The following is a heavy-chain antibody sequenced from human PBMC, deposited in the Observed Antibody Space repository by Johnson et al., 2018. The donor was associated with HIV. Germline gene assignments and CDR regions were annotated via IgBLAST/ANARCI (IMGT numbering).Heavy chain of an antibody. CDR3: ARRKIAAAGRDAFDI. J-gene: IGHJ3*02. V-gene: IGHV3-30*02. D-gene: IGHD6-13*01. Sequence: QEQLVESGGGVVQPGGSLRLSCAASGFTFSSYGMHWVRQAPGKGLEWVAFRRYDGRNKYYVDSVKGRFTISRDNAKNSLSLQMNSLRAEDTAVYYCARRKIAAAGRDAFDIWGQGTMVTVSS. CDR2: RRYDGRNK. CDR1: GFTFSSYG.